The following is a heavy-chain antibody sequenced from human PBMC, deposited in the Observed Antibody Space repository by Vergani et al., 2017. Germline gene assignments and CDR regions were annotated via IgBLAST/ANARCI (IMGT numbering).Heavy chain of an antibody. V-gene: IGHV3-30*02. CDR3: ASNSGGYYGSGDDY. J-gene: IGHJ4*02. CDR2: IRYDGSNK. CDR1: GFTFSSYG. D-gene: IGHD3-10*01. Sequence: VQLVESGGGLVQPGGSLRLSCAASGFTFSSYGMHWVRQAPGKGLEWVAFIRYDGSNKYYADSVKGRFTISRDNSKNTLYLQMNSLRAEDTAVYYCASNSGGYYGSGDDYWGQGTLVTVSS.